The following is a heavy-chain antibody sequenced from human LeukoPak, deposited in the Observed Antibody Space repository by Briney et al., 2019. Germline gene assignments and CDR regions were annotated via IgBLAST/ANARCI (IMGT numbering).Heavy chain of an antibody. V-gene: IGHV5-51*01. Sequence: GESLKISCKGSGYSFTSYWIGWVRQMPGKGLEWMGIIYPGDSDTRYSPSFQGQVTISADKSISTAYLQWNSLKASDTAMYYCARLSYCSGTSCSKLDYWGQGTLVTVSS. J-gene: IGHJ4*02. CDR1: GYSFTSYW. D-gene: IGHD2-2*01. CDR2: IYPGDSDT. CDR3: ARLSYCSGTSCSKLDY.